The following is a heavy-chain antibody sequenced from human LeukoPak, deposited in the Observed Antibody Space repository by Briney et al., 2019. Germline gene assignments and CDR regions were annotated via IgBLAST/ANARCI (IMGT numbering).Heavy chain of an antibody. J-gene: IGHJ3*02. V-gene: IGHV1-69*05. CDR3: ASSAHETDAFDI. Sequence: SVKVSCKASGGTFSSYAISWVRQAPGQGLEWMGGIIPIFGTANYAQKFQGRVTITTDESTSTAYMELYSLRSEDTAVYYCASSAHETDAFDIWGQGTMVTVSS. CDR2: IIPIFGTA. CDR1: GGTFSSYA.